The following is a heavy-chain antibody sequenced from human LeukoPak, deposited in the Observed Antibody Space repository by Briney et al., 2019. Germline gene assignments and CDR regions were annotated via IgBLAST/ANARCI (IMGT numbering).Heavy chain of an antibody. CDR2: IVVARGMT. Sequence: TSVYVSRTPSGFTSTISATEWVRPSREQRLEWIGWIVVARGMTNYAQKFQERVAITRDMSTSRTYMELSSVISEDTAVYYCAADVSSGALDYWGQGTLVTVSS. J-gene: IGHJ4*02. V-gene: IGHV1-58*02. D-gene: IGHD6-19*01. CDR3: AADVSSGALDY. CDR1: GFTSTISA.